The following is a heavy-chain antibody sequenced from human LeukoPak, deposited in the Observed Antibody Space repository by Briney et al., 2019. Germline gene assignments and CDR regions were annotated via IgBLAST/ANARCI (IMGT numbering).Heavy chain of an antibody. CDR1: GFTFSSYA. Sequence: PGGSLRLSCAASGFTFSSYAMTWVRQAPGKGLEWVSFIYSDNTHYSDSVKGRFTISRDNSKNTLYLQMNSLRAEDTAVYYCAKSSGWSTRWFDPWGQGTLVTVSS. V-gene: IGHV3-23*03. J-gene: IGHJ5*02. CDR2: IYSDNT. CDR3: AKSSGWSTRWFDP. D-gene: IGHD6-19*01.